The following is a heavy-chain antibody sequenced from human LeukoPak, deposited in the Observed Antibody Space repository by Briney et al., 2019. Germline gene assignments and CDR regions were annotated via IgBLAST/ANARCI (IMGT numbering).Heavy chain of an antibody. Sequence: GESLKISCKGSGYSFTSYWIGWVRQMPGKGLEWMGIIYPGDSDTRYSPSFQGQVTISADKSISTAYLQWSSLKASDTAMYYCARQGFGGSGSYLKGAFDIWGQGTMVTVSS. V-gene: IGHV5-51*01. CDR3: ARQGFGGSGSYLKGAFDI. CDR2: IYPGDSDT. J-gene: IGHJ3*02. CDR1: GYSFTSYW. D-gene: IGHD3-10*01.